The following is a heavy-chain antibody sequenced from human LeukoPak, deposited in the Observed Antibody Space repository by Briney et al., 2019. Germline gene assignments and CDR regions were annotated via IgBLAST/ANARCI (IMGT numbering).Heavy chain of an antibody. CDR2: ISGSGGST. J-gene: IGHJ5*02. Sequence: QTGGSLRLSCAASGFTFSSYWMSWVRQAPGKGLEWVSAISGSGGSTYYADSVKGRFTISRDNSKNTPYLQMNSLRAEDTAVYYCAKVPLGVAMMGWFDPWGQGTLVTVSP. V-gene: IGHV3-23*01. CDR3: AKVPLGVAMMGWFDP. D-gene: IGHD2-8*01. CDR1: GFTFSSYW.